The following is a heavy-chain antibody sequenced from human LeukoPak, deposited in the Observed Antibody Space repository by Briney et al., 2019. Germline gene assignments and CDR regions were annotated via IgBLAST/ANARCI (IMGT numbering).Heavy chain of an antibody. CDR2: IYYSGSI. CDR3: ARGGEGYGMDV. J-gene: IGHJ6*02. CDR1: GASISSYY. Sequence: SETLSLTCTVSGASISSYYWSWIRQPPGKGLEWIGDIYYSGSIKYNPSLKSRVTISVDTSKNQFSLKLSSVTAADTAVYYCARGGEGYGMDVWGQGTTVTVSS. V-gene: IGHV4-59*01.